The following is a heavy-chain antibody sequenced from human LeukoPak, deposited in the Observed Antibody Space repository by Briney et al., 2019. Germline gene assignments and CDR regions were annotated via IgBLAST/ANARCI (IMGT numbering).Heavy chain of an antibody. CDR2: ISTSSSYI. V-gene: IGHV3-21*04. J-gene: IGHJ5*01. CDR1: GFTFSHYN. Sequence: GGSLRLSCAASGFTFSHYNMNWVRQAPGKGLEWVSSISTSSSYIYYADSVKGRFTVSRDNAKNSLFLQMNSLTDEDTALYYCARMGVDSNWFDSWGQGTLVTVSS. D-gene: IGHD3-9*01. CDR3: ARMGVDSNWFDS.